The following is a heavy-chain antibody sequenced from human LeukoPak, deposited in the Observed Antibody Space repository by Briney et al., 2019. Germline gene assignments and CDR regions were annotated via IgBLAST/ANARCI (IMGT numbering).Heavy chain of an antibody. V-gene: IGHV5-10-1*01. CDR2: IDPSDSYT. J-gene: IGHJ3*02. Sequence: GESLKISCKGSGYSFTNYWIAWVRQMPGKGLEWMGRIDPSDSYTNYSPSFQGHVTISADKSISTAYLQWSSLKASDTAMYYCARSDIGGVPAARGAFDIWGQGTMVTVSS. CDR1: GYSFTNYW. D-gene: IGHD2-2*01. CDR3: ARSDIGGVPAARGAFDI.